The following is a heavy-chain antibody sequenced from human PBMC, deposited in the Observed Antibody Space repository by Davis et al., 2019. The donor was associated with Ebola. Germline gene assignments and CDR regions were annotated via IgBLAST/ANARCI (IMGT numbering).Heavy chain of an antibody. Sequence: GESLKISCAASGFTFSSYWMHWVRQAPGKGLVWVSRINNDGTSTSYADSVKGRFTISRHNSENTVFLQMNSLRPDDTAVYYCARDPPQSGGYMWGQGTLVTVSS. CDR1: GFTFSSYW. V-gene: IGHV3-74*01. D-gene: IGHD5-12*01. CDR3: ARDPPQSGGYM. J-gene: IGHJ4*02. CDR2: INNDGTST.